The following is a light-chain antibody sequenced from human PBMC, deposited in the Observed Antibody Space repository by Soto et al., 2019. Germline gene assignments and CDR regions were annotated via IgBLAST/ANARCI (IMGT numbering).Light chain of an antibody. CDR1: QTVSSSY. CDR2: GAS. Sequence: EIVLTQSPGTLSLSPGERATLSCRASQTVSSSYLTWYQQKHGQAPRLLIYGASSRATGIPDRFSGSGSGTDFTLTISRLDPEDFAVYYCQQYGSSSYTFGQGTKLEIK. CDR3: QQYGSSSYT. V-gene: IGKV3-20*01. J-gene: IGKJ2*01.